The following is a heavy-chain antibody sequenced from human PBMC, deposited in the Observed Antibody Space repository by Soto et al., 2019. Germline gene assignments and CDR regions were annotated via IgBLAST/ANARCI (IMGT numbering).Heavy chain of an antibody. V-gene: IGHV4-31*03. CDR2: IYYSGST. CDR3: ARDYWGGKDAFDI. J-gene: IGHJ3*02. CDR1: GGSISSGGYY. D-gene: IGHD7-27*01. Sequence: SETLSLTCTVSGGSISSGGYYWSWIRQHPGKGLEWIGYIYYSGSTYYNPSLKSRVTISVDTSKNQFSLKLSSVTAADTAVYYGARDYWGGKDAFDIWGQGTMVTVSS.